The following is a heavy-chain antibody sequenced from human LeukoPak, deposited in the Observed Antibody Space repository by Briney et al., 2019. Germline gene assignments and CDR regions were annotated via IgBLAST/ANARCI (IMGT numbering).Heavy chain of an antibody. V-gene: IGHV3-30*02. CDR3: AKDRVVPAAIPDY. CDR2: IRYDGSNK. Sequence: GGSLRLSCAASGFTFSSYGMHWVRQAPGKGLEWVAFIRYDGSNKYYADSVKGRFTISRDNTKNTLYLQMNSLRAEDTAVYYCAKDRVVPAAIPDYWGQGTLVTVSS. CDR1: GFTFSSYG. J-gene: IGHJ4*02. D-gene: IGHD2-2*02.